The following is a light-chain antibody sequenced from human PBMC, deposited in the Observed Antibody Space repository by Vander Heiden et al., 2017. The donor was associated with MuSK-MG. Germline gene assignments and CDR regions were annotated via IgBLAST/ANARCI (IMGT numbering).Light chain of an antibody. V-gene: IGKV3-15*01. CDR1: QSVSSN. CDR3: QQYTSWPRHT. J-gene: IGKJ2*01. CDR2: DAS. Sequence: EIVMTQSPATLSASAGDSATLSCRASQSVSSNLAWYQQKPGQAPRLLIYDASSRATGIPARFSGSGSGTEFTLTISSLQSEDFAVYSCQQYTSWPRHTFGQGTKVEIK.